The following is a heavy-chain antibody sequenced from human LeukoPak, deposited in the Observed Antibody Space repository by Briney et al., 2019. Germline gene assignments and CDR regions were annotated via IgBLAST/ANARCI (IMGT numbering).Heavy chain of an antibody. CDR3: ARSYGDYVPGAFDI. J-gene: IGHJ3*02. V-gene: IGHV4-59*01. CDR2: VYYTGTI. CDR1: GGSITGYY. Sequence: SETLSLTCIVSGGSITGYYWNWIRQPPGKGLEWIGYVYYTGTIKYSPSLKSRVTMSVDTSKNQFSLKLSSVTAADTAVCYCARSYGDYVPGAFDIWGQGTMVTVSS. D-gene: IGHD4-17*01.